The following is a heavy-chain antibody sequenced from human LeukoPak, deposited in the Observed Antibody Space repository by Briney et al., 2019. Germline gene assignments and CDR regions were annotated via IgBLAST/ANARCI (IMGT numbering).Heavy chain of an antibody. J-gene: IGHJ4*02. CDR1: GYTLTELS. V-gene: IGHV1-24*01. D-gene: IGHD6-19*01. CDR3: ATEGGGWYYFDY. CDR2: FDPEDGET. Sequence: ASVKVSCKVSGYTLTELSMHWVRQAPGKGLEWMGGFDPEDGETIYAQKFQGRVTMTEDTSTDTAYMELSSLRSEDTAVYYCATEGGGWYYFDYWGQGTLVTVSS.